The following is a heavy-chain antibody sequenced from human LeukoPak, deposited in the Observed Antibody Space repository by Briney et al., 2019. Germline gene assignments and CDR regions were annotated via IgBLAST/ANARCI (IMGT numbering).Heavy chain of an antibody. CDR2: IYYSGSA. D-gene: IGHD6-6*01. V-gene: IGHV4-59*01. CDR3: AREYSSSSYVEL. J-gene: IGHJ4*02. Sequence: SETLSLTCTASGGSISSYYWSWIRQPPGKGLEWIGYIYYSGSANYNPSLKSRVTISVDTSKNQFSLNLSSVTAADTAVYYCAREYSSSSYVELWGQGTLVIVSS. CDR1: GGSISSYY.